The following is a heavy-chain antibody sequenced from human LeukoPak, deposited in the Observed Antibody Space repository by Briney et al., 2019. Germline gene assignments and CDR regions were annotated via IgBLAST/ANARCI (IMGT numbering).Heavy chain of an antibody. D-gene: IGHD5-18*01. CDR3: ASHRRSHGSQY. V-gene: IGHV4-59*01. CDR2: VYYSGST. CDR1: GGSFEHYF. J-gene: IGHJ4*02. Sequence: SETLSLTCSVSGGSFEHYFWSWIRQPPGKGLEWIGYVYYSGSTDYSPSLKSLHTTSQDTSKNQFSLKLSSVTAAETAVYYCASHRRSHGSQYWGRAALVSVSS.